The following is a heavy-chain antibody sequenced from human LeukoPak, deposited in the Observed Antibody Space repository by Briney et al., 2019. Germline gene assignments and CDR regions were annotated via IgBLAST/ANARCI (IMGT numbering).Heavy chain of an antibody. Sequence: ASVKVSCKASGYTFTSYAINWVRQAPGQGLEYMGLIRTSTGSPTYAQGFTGRFVFSLDTSVNTAYLQISSLKAEDTAVYYCARDLDSAAFDIWGQGTMVTVSS. J-gene: IGHJ3*02. D-gene: IGHD2-15*01. V-gene: IGHV7-4-1*02. CDR2: IRTSTGSP. CDR3: ARDLDSAAFDI. CDR1: GYTFTSYA.